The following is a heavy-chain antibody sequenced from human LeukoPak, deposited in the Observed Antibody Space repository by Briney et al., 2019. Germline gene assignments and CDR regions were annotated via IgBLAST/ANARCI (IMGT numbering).Heavy chain of an antibody. CDR3: ARVPYSSSWYEHFDY. CDR1: GGTFSSYA. Sequence: SVKVSCKASGGTFSSYAISWVRQAPGQGLEWMGGIIPIFGTANYAQKFQGRVTITTDESTSTAYMELSSLRSEGTAVYYCARVPYSSSWYEHFDYWGQGTLVTVSS. J-gene: IGHJ4*02. V-gene: IGHV1-69*05. CDR2: IIPIFGTA. D-gene: IGHD6-13*01.